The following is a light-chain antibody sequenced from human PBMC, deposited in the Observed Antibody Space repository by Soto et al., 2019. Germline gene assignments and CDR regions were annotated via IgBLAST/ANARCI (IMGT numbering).Light chain of an antibody. J-gene: IGKJ1*01. V-gene: IGKV1-39*01. CDR2: AAS. CDR3: QQSYSTPWT. CDR1: QTISSY. Sequence: DIQMTQSPSSLSASVGGRVTITCRASQTISSYLNWYQQKPGKAPKLLMYAASSVQSGVPSRFSGSGSGTDFTLTIRSLQPEDFATYYCQQSYSTPWTFGQGTKVDIK.